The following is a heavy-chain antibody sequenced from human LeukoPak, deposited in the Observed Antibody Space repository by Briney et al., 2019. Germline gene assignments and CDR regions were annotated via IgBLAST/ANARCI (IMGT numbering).Heavy chain of an antibody. V-gene: IGHV3-11*01. D-gene: IGHD3-10*01. CDR3: ARENYYGSGSYTRTKPRAYYFDY. CDR1: GFTFSDYY. Sequence: GGSLRLSCAASGFTFSDYYMSWIRQAPGKGLEWVSYISSSGSTIYYADSVKGRFTISRDNAKNSLYLQMNSLRAEDTAVYYCARENYYGSGSYTRTKPRAYYFDYWGQGTLVTVSS. CDR2: ISSSGSTI. J-gene: IGHJ4*02.